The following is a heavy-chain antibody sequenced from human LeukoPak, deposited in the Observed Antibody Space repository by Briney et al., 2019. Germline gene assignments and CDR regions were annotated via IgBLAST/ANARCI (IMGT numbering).Heavy chain of an antibody. D-gene: IGHD6-13*01. CDR2: IDYSGST. Sequence: SETLSLTCTVSGGSVSSSSSYWGWLRQPPGKGLEWIGSIDYSGSTYYNPSLKSRVTISVDTSKNHFSLDLSSVTAADTAVYYCARDRSSSWYKDFDYWGQGTLVTVSS. CDR3: ARDRSSSWYKDFDY. CDR1: GGSVSSSSSY. V-gene: IGHV4-39*07. J-gene: IGHJ4*02.